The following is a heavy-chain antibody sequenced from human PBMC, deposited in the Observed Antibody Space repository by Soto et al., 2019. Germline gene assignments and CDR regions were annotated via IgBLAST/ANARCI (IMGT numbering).Heavy chain of an antibody. CDR2: ISSSSSTI. Sequence: EVQLVESGGGLVQPGGSLRLSCAASGFTFSSYSMNWVRQAPGKGLEWVSYISSSSSTIYYADSVKGRFTISRDNAKNSLYLQMNSLRDEDTAVYYCARDIYDEGVHPLIDYWGQGTLVTVSS. V-gene: IGHV3-48*02. CDR3: ARDIYDEGVHPLIDY. J-gene: IGHJ4*02. D-gene: IGHD3-3*01. CDR1: GFTFSSYS.